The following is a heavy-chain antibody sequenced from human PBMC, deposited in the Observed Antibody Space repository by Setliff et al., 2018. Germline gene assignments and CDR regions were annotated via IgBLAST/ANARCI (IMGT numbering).Heavy chain of an antibody. Sequence: PGGSLRLSCAASALTFSNYGIHWVRQAPGKGLEWIGSISYSGTPYYNASVESRVTISIDTSRNTISLQINDLRVEDTATYYCAKDRVNDGIWEFDSWGQGLLVTVSS. D-gene: IGHD1-26*01. CDR1: ALTFSNYG. J-gene: IGHJ4*02. CDR3: AKDRVNDGIWEFDS. CDR2: ISYSGTPY. V-gene: IGHV3-30*12.